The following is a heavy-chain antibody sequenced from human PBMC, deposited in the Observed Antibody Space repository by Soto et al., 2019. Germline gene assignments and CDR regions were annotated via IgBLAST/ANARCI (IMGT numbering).Heavy chain of an antibody. CDR2: IDGTSTTI. J-gene: IGHJ5*01. Sequence: EVQLVESGGGMVQPGGSLRLSCAASGFIFTNYNMNWVRQAPGKGLEWVSYIDGTSTTIYYADSVLGRFTISRDNAKNAVFLHMSSLRDDDTALYYCTRVSDSLGWFGGANYFDAWGQGALVTVSS. D-gene: IGHD3-10*01. V-gene: IGHV3-48*02. CDR3: TRVSDSLGWFGGANYFDA. CDR1: GFIFTNYN.